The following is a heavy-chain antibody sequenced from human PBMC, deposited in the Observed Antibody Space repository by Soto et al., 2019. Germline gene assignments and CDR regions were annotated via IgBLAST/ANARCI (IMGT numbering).Heavy chain of an antibody. Sequence: GSLKVSCSASGLTLSSYWMNWVRQAPGKGLEWVANIKQDGSEKYYVDSVKGRFFISRDNAKNSLYLQLNSLRAEDTAVYYCARDADASGWYHYGFDVWGQGTLVTVYS. D-gene: IGHD6-19*01. CDR1: GLTLSSYW. V-gene: IGHV3-7*01. CDR2: IKQDGSEK. J-gene: IGHJ6*02. CDR3: ARDADASGWYHYGFDV.